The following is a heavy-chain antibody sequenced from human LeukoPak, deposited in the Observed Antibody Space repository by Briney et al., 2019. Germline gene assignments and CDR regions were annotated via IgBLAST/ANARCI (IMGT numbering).Heavy chain of an antibody. CDR1: GFTFSSYS. D-gene: IGHD5-12*01. V-gene: IGHV3-21*01. CDR3: ARDTSGGYTYYFDT. Sequence: PGGSLRLSCAASGFTFSSYSMNWVRQAPGKGLEWVSSISFSSSYIYYADSVKGRFTISRDNAKNSLYLRINSLRAEDTAVYYCARDTSGGYTYYFDTWGQGTLVTVSS. J-gene: IGHJ4*02. CDR2: ISFSSSYI.